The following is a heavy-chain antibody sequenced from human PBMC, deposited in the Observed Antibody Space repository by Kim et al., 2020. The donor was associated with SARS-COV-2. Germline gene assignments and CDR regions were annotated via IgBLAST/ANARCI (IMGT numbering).Heavy chain of an antibody. J-gene: IGHJ5*02. CDR2: IIPVLGLT. Sequence: SVKVSCKASGDTFSNYGFTWVRQAPGQGPEWMGRIIPVLGLTNYAQKFQGRVTITADKSTTTTYMELSSLTSEDSAVYHCARSYYHSGIGCNYFDPWGQ. CDR3: ARSYYHSGIGCNYFDP. D-gene: IGHD3-10*01. CDR1: GDTFSNYG. V-gene: IGHV1-69*04.